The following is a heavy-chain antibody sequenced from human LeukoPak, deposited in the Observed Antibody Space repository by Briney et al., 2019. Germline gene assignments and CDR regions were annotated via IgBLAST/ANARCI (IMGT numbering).Heavy chain of an antibody. D-gene: IGHD3-10*01. Sequence: SETLSLTCAVYGGSFSGYYWSWIRQPPGKGLEWIGEINHSGSTNYNPSLKSRVTISVDTSKNQFSLKLSSVTAADTAVYYCARQPLTIVVRGVNPYYFDYWGQGTLVTVSS. CDR1: GGSFSGYY. J-gene: IGHJ4*02. V-gene: IGHV4-34*01. CDR3: ARQPLTIVVRGVNPYYFDY. CDR2: INHSGST.